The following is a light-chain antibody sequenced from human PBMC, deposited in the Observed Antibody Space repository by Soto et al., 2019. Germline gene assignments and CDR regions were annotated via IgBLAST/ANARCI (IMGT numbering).Light chain of an antibody. CDR2: GVS. Sequence: EIVMTQSPATLSVSPGERATLSCRASQSVSSNLAWYQHKPGQAPRLLIYGVSTRATGIPARFTGSGSGTDFTLTISSLQSGDFAVYSCQQYNSWPWTFGQGTKVEIK. J-gene: IGKJ1*01. CDR1: QSVSSN. CDR3: QQYNSWPWT. V-gene: IGKV3-15*01.